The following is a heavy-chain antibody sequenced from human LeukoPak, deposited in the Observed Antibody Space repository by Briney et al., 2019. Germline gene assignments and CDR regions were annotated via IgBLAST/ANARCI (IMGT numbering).Heavy chain of an antibody. D-gene: IGHD5-18*01. CDR2: ISWNSGSI. CDR1: GFTFDDYA. V-gene: IGHV3-9*01. J-gene: IGHJ6*03. Sequence: GGSLRLSCAASGFTFDDYAMHWVRQASGKGLEWVSGISWNSGSIGYADSVKGRFTISRDNAKNSLYLQMNSLRAEDTALYYCAKGGSYGSYYMDVWGKGTTVTVSS. CDR3: AKGGSYGSYYMDV.